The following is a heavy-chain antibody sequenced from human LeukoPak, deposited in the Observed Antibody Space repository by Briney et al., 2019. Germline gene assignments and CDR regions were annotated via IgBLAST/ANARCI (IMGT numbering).Heavy chain of an antibody. V-gene: IGHV4-4*02. D-gene: IGHD4-17*01. CDR3: ARNYGVGAFDI. J-gene: IGHJ3*02. CDR1: GGSISSPNW. Sequence: SETLSLTCNVSGGSISSPNWWLWVRQPPGQGLEWIGYIYYSGSTNYNPSLKSRVTISVDTSKNQFSLKLSSVTAADTAVYYCARNYGVGAFDIWGQGTMVTVSS. CDR2: IYYSGST.